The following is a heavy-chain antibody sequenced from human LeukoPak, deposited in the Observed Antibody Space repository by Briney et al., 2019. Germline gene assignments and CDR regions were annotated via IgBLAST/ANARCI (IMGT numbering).Heavy chain of an antibody. D-gene: IGHD4/OR15-4a*01. Sequence: SGTLSLTCTVSGGSINSSNHYWGWVRQPPGKGLEWIGSIFYRGRNNYHNPSLTSRLTISIDTTKNQFSLKLASVTTADTAVYFCVRILTMRGYFDPWGQGALVTVSS. CDR3: VRILTMRGYFDP. CDR2: IFYRGRNN. CDR1: GGSINSSNHY. V-gene: IGHV4-39*01. J-gene: IGHJ5*02.